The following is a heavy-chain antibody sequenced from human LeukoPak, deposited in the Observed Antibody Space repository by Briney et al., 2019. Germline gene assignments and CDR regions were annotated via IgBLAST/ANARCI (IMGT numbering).Heavy chain of an antibody. V-gene: IGHV3-23*01. Sequence: GGSLRLSCAASGFTFSSYAMSWVRQAPGKGLEWVSAISGSGGSTYYADSVKGRFTISRDNSKNTLYPQMNSLRAEDTAVYYCAKDGVDYGGNTYFDYWGQGTLVTVSS. J-gene: IGHJ4*02. D-gene: IGHD4-23*01. CDR1: GFTFSSYA. CDR2: ISGSGGST. CDR3: AKDGVDYGGNTYFDY.